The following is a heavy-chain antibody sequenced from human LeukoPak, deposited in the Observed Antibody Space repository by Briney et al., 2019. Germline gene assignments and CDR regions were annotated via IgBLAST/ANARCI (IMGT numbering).Heavy chain of an antibody. CDR1: GYTFTSNY. CDR3: ARRSEAADFDY. D-gene: IGHD6-13*01. Sequence: GASVKVSCKAFGYTFTSNYMHWVRQAPGQGPEWMGIINPSGGSTSYAQKFQGRVTMTRDMSTSTVYMELSSLRSEDTAVYYCARRSEAADFDYWGQGTLVTVSS. V-gene: IGHV1-46*01. CDR2: INPSGGST. J-gene: IGHJ4*02.